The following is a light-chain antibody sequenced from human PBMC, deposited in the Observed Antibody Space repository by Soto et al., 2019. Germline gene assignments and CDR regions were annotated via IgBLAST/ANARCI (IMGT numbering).Light chain of an antibody. Sequence: EIVLTQSPDTLSLSPGERATLSCRASQSVSRSYLAWYQQKPGQAPRLLIHGASSRATGIPDSFRGSGFGKDFTLTISRLEPEDFAVYYCQQYARSPITFGQGTHWRL. J-gene: IGKJ5*01. V-gene: IGKV3-20*01. CDR2: GAS. CDR3: QQYARSPIT. CDR1: QSVSRSY.